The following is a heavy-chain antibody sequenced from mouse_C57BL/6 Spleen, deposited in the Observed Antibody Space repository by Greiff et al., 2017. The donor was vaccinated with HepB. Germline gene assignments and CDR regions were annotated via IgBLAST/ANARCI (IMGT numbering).Heavy chain of an antibody. CDR1: GYTFTDYN. Sequence: EVQLQQSGPELVKPGASVKIPCKASGYTFTDYNMDWVKQSHGKSLEWIGDINPNNGGTIYNQKFKGKATLTVDKSSSTAYMELRSLTSEDTAVYYCARIPSSGYYAMDYWGQGTSVTVSS. CDR3: ARIPSSGYYAMDY. J-gene: IGHJ4*01. D-gene: IGHD3-2*02. V-gene: IGHV1-18*01. CDR2: INPNNGGT.